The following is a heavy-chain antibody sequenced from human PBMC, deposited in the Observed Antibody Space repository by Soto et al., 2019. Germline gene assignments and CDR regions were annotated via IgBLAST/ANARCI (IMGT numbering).Heavy chain of an antibody. CDR2: FVPEDGET. V-gene: IGHV1-24*01. Sequence: ASVMVSCTASGATFTTYTMLWVRLAPGKGLEWMGGFVPEDGETIYAQKFQGRVTMTEDTSTDTAYMELSSLRSEDTAVYYCATLSLHWGQGTLVTVSS. J-gene: IGHJ4*02. CDR3: ATLSLH. CDR1: GATFTTYT.